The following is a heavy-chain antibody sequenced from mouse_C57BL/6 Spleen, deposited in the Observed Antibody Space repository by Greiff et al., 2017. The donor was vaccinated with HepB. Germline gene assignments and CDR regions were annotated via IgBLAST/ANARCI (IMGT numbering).Heavy chain of an antibody. CDR2: ISSGSSTI. Sequence: EVKVVESGGGLVKPGGSLKLSCAASGFTFSDYGMHWVRQAPEKGLEWVAYISSGSSTIYYADTVKGRFTISRDNAKNTLFLQMTSLRSEDTAMYYCARASCITTVGGPYAMDYWGQGTSVTVSS. CDR3: ARASCITTVGGPYAMDY. CDR1: GFTFSDYG. J-gene: IGHJ4*01. V-gene: IGHV5-17*01. D-gene: IGHD1-1*01.